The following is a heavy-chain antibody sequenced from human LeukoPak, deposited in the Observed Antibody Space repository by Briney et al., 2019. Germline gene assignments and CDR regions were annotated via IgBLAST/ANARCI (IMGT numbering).Heavy chain of an antibody. CDR2: IYYSGST. J-gene: IGHJ4*02. CDR3: ARVVGTGSLDPFDY. V-gene: IGHV4-31*03. Sequence: SQTLSLTCTVSGGSISSGGYYWSWIRQHPGKGLEWIGYIYYSGSTYYNPTLKSRVTISVDTSKNQFSLKLSSVTAADTAVYYCARVVGTGSLDPFDYWGQGTLVTVS. CDR1: GGSISSGGYY. D-gene: IGHD3-10*01.